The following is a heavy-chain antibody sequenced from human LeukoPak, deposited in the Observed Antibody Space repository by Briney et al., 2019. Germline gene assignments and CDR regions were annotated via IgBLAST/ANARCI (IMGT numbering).Heavy chain of an antibody. V-gene: IGHV4-59*01. Sequence: SETLSLTCAVSGGSISTYYWSWIRQPPGKGLEWIGDIYYSGSTNYNPSLKSRVTISVDTSKNLFSLKLSSVTAADTAVYYCARLERQWPTFKYYFQYWGQGTVVTVSS. J-gene: IGHJ4*02. CDR2: IYYSGST. CDR1: GGSISTYY. D-gene: IGHD6-19*01. CDR3: ARLERQWPTFKYYFQY.